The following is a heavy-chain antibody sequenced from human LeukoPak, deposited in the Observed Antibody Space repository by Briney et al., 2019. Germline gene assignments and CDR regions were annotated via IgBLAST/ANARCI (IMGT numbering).Heavy chain of an antibody. V-gene: IGHV4-30-4*08. CDR1: GGSISSGDYY. D-gene: IGHD6-6*01. CDR3: ARKSSSSGGLDYYYYYMDV. CDR2: IYYSGST. J-gene: IGHJ6*03. Sequence: PSQTLSLTCTVSGGSISSGDYYWSWIRQPPGKGLEWIGYIYYSGSTYYNPSLKSRVTISVDTSKNQFSLKMSSVTAADTAVYYCARKSSSSGGLDYYYYYMDVWGEGTTVTVSS.